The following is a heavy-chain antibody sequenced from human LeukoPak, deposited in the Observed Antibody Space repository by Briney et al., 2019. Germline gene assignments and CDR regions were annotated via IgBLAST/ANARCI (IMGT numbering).Heavy chain of an antibody. D-gene: IGHD6-13*01. Sequence: SKTLSLTCAVSGGSISSGGYSWSWIRQPPGKGLEWIGYIYHSGSTYYNPSLKSRVTISVDRSKNQFSLKLSSVTAADTAVYYCARAAAAGGWFDPWGQGTLVTVSS. CDR1: GGSISSGGYS. CDR2: IYHSGST. CDR3: ARAAAAGGWFDP. J-gene: IGHJ5*02. V-gene: IGHV4-30-2*01.